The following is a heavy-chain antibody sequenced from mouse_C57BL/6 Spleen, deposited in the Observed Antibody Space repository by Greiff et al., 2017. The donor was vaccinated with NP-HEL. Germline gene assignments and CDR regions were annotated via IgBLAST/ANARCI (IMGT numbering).Heavy chain of an antibody. J-gene: IGHJ3*01. V-gene: IGHV1-52*01. CDR1: GYTFTSYW. CDR3: ARAESLLWFAY. D-gene: IGHD2-10*01. CDR2: IDPSDSET. Sequence: QVQLKQPGAELVRPGSSVKLSCKASGYTFTSYWMHWVKQRPIQGLEWIGNIDPSDSETHYNQKFKDKATLTVDKSSSTAYMQLSSLTSEDSAVYYCARAESLLWFAYWGQGTLVTVSA.